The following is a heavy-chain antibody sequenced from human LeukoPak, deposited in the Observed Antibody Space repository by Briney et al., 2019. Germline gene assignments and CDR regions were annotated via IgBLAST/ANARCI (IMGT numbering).Heavy chain of an antibody. J-gene: IGHJ6*03. Sequence: SETLSLTCTVSSGSIRSQRWRWTRQPPGKGLEWFGFFSYSGTTYYNPSLESRVTMSRDTSRSQFSLKLSSVTAADTAVYYCTRDRNGGDHYYMDVWGKGTTVTVSS. V-gene: IGHV4-59*11. CDR1: SGSIRSQR. D-gene: IGHD3-16*01. CDR3: TRDRNGGDHYYMDV. CDR2: FSYSGTT.